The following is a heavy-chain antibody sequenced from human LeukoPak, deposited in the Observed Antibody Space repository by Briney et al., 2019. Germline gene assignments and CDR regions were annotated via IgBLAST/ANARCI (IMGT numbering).Heavy chain of an antibody. CDR1: GDSISDYW. Sequence: SETLSLTCTVSGDSISDYWWTWMRKPPGKEMEWIGNIYQTGSTNYKASLKSRVSISLDTSKRHVSLKATLMTAADTAVYYCAGGQTWLPEYWGRGTLVTVSS. CDR3: AGGQTWLPEY. CDR2: IYQTGST. J-gene: IGHJ4*02. V-gene: IGHV4-59*01. D-gene: IGHD3-22*01.